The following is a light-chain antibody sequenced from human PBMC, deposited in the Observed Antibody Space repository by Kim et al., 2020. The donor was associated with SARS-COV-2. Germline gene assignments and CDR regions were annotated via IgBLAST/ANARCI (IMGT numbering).Light chain of an antibody. J-gene: IGLJ1*01. Sequence: AAGTTARVTCGGNKIGGKGVHGYQQKPGQAPVLVMYYDSARPPAIPERFSGSNSGNTATLTIGRVEAGDEADYYCQVWDDSGHRGFFGAGTQLTVL. CDR3: QVWDDSGHRGF. V-gene: IGLV3-21*04. CDR1: KIGGKG. CDR2: YDS.